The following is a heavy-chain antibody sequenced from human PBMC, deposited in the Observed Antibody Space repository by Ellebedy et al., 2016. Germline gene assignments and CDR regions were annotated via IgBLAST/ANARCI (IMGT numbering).Heavy chain of an antibody. CDR3: ATYCSSTSCYPDFDY. CDR2: INPSGGST. J-gene: IGHJ4*02. D-gene: IGHD2-2*01. CDR1: GYTFTSYY. V-gene: IGHV1-46*01. Sequence: ASVKVSCXASGYTFTSYYMHWVRQVPGQGLEWMGIINPSGGSTSYAQKFQGRVTMTTDTSTSTAYMELRSLRSDDTAVYYCATYCSSTSCYPDFDYWGQGTLVTVSS.